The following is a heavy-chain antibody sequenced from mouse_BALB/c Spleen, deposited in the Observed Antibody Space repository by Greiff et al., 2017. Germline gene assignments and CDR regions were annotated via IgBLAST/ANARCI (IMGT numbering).Heavy chain of an antibody. V-gene: IGHV3-2*02. CDR2: ISYSGST. J-gene: IGHJ3*01. D-gene: IGHD2-3*01. Sequence: EVKVEESGPGLVKPSQSLSLTCTVPGYSITSDYAWNWIRQFPGNKLEWMGYISYSGSTSYNPSLKSRISITRDTSKNQFFLQLNSVTTEDTATYYCARNCDDPWFADWGQGTLVTVSA. CDR1: GYSITSDYA. CDR3: ARNCDDPWFAD.